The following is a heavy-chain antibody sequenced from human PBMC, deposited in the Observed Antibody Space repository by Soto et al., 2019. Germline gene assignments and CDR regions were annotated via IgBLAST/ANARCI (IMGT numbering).Heavy chain of an antibody. V-gene: IGHV6-1*01. J-gene: IGHJ4*02. CDR2: KYYRSKWYN. D-gene: IGHD3-16*01. CDR1: GDSVSSNSAA. Sequence: SQTLSLTGAFSGDSVSSNSAAWNWIWQSPSRGLEWLGRKYYRSKWYNDYAVSVKSRITINPDTSKNQFSLQLNSVTPEDTAVYYCAREGAPTAAFDYWGQGTPVTVSS. CDR3: AREGAPTAAFDY.